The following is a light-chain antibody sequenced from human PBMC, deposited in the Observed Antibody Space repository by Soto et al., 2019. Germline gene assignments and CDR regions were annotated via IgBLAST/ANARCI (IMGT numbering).Light chain of an antibody. J-gene: IGLJ2*01. CDR3: GTWDSSLSAGV. Sequence: QSVLTQPPSVSAAPGQKVTISCSGSSSNIGNNYVSWYQQLPGTAPKLLIYDNNKRPSGIPDRFSGSQSGTSATLGITGLLTGDEADYYCGTWDSSLSAGVLGGGTQLTVL. CDR1: SSNIGNNY. V-gene: IGLV1-51*01. CDR2: DNN.